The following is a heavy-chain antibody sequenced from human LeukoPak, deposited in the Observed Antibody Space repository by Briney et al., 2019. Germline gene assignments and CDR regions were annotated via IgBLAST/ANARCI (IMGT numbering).Heavy chain of an antibody. J-gene: IGHJ3*02. CDR1: GFTFSSYD. V-gene: IGHV3-13*01. CDR3: ARAKDTADAFDI. D-gene: IGHD5-18*01. CDR2: IGTAGDT. Sequence: GGSLRLSCAASGFTFSSYDMHWVRQATGKGLEWVSAIGTAGDTYYPGSVKGRFTISRENAKNSLYLQMNSLRAGDTAVYYCARAKDTADAFDIWGQGTMVTVSS.